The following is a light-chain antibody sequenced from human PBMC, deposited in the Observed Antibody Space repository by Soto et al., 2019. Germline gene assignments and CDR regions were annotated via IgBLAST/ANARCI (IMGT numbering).Light chain of an antibody. V-gene: IGLV2-14*01. CDR3: SSYTSSRTYV. Sequence: QSVLTQPASVSGSPGQSITISCTGTSSDVGGYNYVSWYQHHPGKAPKLMIYEVSNRPSGVSNRFSGSKSGNTASLTISGLQAEDEADYYCSSYTSSRTYVFGTGTKVTVL. CDR2: EVS. CDR1: SSDVGGYNY. J-gene: IGLJ1*01.